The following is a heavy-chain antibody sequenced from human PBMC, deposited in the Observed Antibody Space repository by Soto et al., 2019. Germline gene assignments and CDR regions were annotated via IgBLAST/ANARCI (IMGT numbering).Heavy chain of an antibody. V-gene: IGHV1-69*04. CDR3: ARDSCYSDFDY. CDR2: IIPILGIA. J-gene: IGHJ4*02. D-gene: IGHD2-15*01. Sequence: SVKGSCKASGGTFSSYNISWVRQAPGQGLEWMGRIIPILGIANYAQKFQGRVTITADKSTSTAYMELSSLRSEDTAVYYCARDSCYSDFDYWGQGTLVTVSS. CDR1: GGTFSSYN.